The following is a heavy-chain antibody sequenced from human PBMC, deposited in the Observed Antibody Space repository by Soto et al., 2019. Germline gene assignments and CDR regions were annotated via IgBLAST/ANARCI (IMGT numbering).Heavy chain of an antibody. D-gene: IGHD4-4*01. Sequence: PGGSLRLSCAASGFTFDDYAMHWVRQTPGKGLEWVSGISWNSGSIGYADSVKGRFTISRDNAKNSLYLQMNSLRAEDTALYYCAKGGQRLLYSRGPHDEWGQGTLVTVSS. CDR2: ISWNSGSI. CDR3: AKGGQRLLYSRGPHDE. J-gene: IGHJ4*02. V-gene: IGHV3-9*01. CDR1: GFTFDDYA.